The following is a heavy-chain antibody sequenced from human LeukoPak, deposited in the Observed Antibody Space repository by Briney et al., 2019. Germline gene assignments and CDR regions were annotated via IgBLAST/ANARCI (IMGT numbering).Heavy chain of an antibody. J-gene: IGHJ5*02. CDR1: GGTFSSYA. CDR2: IIPILGIA. Sequence: SVKVSCKASGGTFSSYAISWVRQAPGQGLEWMGRIIPILGIANYAQKFQGRVTITADKSTSTAYMELSSLRSEDTAVYYCASLKAADSSSLGRLFGWFDPWGQGTLVTVSS. CDR3: ASLKAADSSSLGRLFGWFDP. D-gene: IGHD6-6*01. V-gene: IGHV1-69*04.